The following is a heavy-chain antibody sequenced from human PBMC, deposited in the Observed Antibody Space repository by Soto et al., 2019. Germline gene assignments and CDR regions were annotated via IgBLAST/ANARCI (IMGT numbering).Heavy chain of an antibody. CDR1: GFTFSSYA. V-gene: IGHV3-23*01. CDR2: TGGSGGST. Sequence: EVQLLESGGGLVQPGGSVRLSCAASGFTFSSYAMSWVRQAPGKGLEWVSGTGGSGGSTYYADSVKGRFTISRDNSKSTLYLQMNSLRAGDTADYYCVKDPYDLHPFTYWGQGTLVTVSS. J-gene: IGHJ4*02. CDR3: VKDPYDLHPFTY. D-gene: IGHD3-3*01.